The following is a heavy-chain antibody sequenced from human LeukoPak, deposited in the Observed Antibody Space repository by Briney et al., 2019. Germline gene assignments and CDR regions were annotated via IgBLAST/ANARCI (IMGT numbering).Heavy chain of an antibody. CDR2: IIPIFGTA. J-gene: IGHJ5*02. Sequence: APVKVSFKASGGAFSSYAISWVRQAPGQGLEWMGGIIPIFGTANYAQKFQGRVTITTDESTSTAYMELSSLRSEDTAVYYCASTDDYGDYGARRGFDPWGQGTLVTVSS. V-gene: IGHV1-69*05. CDR3: ASTDDYGDYGARRGFDP. CDR1: GGAFSSYA. D-gene: IGHD4-17*01.